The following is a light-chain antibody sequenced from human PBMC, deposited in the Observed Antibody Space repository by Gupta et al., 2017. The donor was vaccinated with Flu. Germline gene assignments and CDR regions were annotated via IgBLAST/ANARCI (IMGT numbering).Light chain of an antibody. CDR2: DAS. CDR3: HQYNNRPPGT. J-gene: IGKJ1*01. V-gene: IGKV3-15*01. CDR1: NSVTSS. Sequence: ERATIPCRATNSVTSSFAWYQQKHSEPPRLLIYDASTRATGSPARLSGSGSGTEFFLTISSMQYEDFAFYYCHQYNNRPPGTFGQGTKV.